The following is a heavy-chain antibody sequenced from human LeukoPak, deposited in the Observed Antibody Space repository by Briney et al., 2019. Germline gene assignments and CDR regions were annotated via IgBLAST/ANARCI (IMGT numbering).Heavy chain of an antibody. V-gene: IGHV3-48*03. CDR3: ARDSGSYSD. CDR2: ISSSGSTI. D-gene: IGHD1-26*01. CDR1: GFTFSSYE. Sequence: GGSLRLSCAASGFTFSSYEMNWVRQAPGKELEWVSFISSSGSTIHYADFVKGRFTISRDNAKNSVYLQMNSLRAEDTAVYYCARDSGSYSDWGQGTLVTVSS. J-gene: IGHJ4*02.